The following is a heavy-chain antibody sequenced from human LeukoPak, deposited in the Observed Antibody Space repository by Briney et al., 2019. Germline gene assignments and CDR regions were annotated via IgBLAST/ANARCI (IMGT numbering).Heavy chain of an antibody. Sequence: ASVKVSCKASGYTFTSYDINWVRQATGQGLERMGWMNPKTGETGYAQQFQGRVTFTRDTSITTAYMELSSLRSEDAAVYYCARADYEGYNWNDDAFDVWGQGTMVTVSS. D-gene: IGHD1-1*01. CDR3: ARADYEGYNWNDDAFDV. CDR1: GYTFTSYD. CDR2: MNPKTGET. J-gene: IGHJ3*01. V-gene: IGHV1-8*01.